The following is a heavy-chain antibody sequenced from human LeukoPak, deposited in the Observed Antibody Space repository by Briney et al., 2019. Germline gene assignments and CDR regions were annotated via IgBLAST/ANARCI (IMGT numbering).Heavy chain of an antibody. CDR3: AKDQARDYYDSSGYYYGAH. V-gene: IGHV3-23*01. Sequence: GGSLRLSCAASGFTFSSYAMSWVRQAPGKGLEWVSAISGSGGSTYYADSVKGRFTISRDNSKNTLYLQMNSLRAEDTAMYYCAKDQARDYYDSSGYYYGAHWGQGTLVTVSS. CDR2: ISGSGGST. D-gene: IGHD3-22*01. J-gene: IGHJ4*02. CDR1: GFTFSSYA.